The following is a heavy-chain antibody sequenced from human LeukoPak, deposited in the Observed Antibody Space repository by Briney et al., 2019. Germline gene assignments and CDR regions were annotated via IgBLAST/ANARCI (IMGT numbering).Heavy chain of an antibody. J-gene: IGHJ6*03. Sequence: SLGPSLEARGVGFGSKCLSWARQAPGKGLEWVANIKQDGSEKYYVDSVKGRFTISRDNAKNSLYLQMNSLRAEDTAVYYCARDRRGVSSSFRDYYYYYMDVWGKGTTVTVSS. D-gene: IGHD6-6*01. V-gene: IGHV3-7*01. CDR2: IKQDGSEK. CDR3: ARDRRGVSSSFRDYYYYYMDV. CDR1: GVGFGSKC.